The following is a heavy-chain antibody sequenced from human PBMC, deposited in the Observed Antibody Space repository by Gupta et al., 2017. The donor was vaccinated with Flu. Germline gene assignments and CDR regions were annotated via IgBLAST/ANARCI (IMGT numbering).Heavy chain of an antibody. CDR2: INSDGSST. J-gene: IGHJ4*02. V-gene: IGHV3-74*01. D-gene: IGHD3-22*01. Sequence: LVWVSRINSDGSSTNYADSVKGRFTISKDNAKNTLYLQMNSLRAEDTAVYYCARGHYFDSSAYSQLQSRLDYWGQGTLVTVSS. CDR3: ARGHYFDSSAYSQLQSRLDY.